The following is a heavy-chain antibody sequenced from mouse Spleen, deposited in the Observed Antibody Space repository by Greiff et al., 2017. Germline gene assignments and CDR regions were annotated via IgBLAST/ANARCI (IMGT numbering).Heavy chain of an antibody. CDR3: ASSYYGNYVWFAY. V-gene: IGHV1-4*01. CDR1: GYTFTSYT. D-gene: IGHD2-10*01. CDR2: INPSSGYT. Sequence: QVQLQQSGAELARPGASVKMSCKASGYTFTSYTMHWVQQRPGQGLEWIGYINPSSGYTNYNQKFKDKATLTADKSSSTAYMQLSSLTSEDSAVYYCASSYYGNYVWFAYWGQGTLVTVSA. J-gene: IGHJ3*01.